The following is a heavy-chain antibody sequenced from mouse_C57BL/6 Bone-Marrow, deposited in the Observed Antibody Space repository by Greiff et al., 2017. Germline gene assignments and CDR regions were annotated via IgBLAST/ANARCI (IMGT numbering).Heavy chain of an antibody. CDR1: GYTFTDYE. D-gene: IGHD1-1*01. CDR3: DYGTPYAMDD. V-gene: IGHV1-15*01. J-gene: IGHJ4*01. CDR2: IDPETGGT. Sequence: VQLQQSGAELVRPGASVTLSCKASGYTFTDYEMHWVKQTPVHGLEWIGAIDPETGGTAYNQKFKGKAILTADKSSSTAYMELRSLTSEDSAVYYCDYGTPYAMDDGGQGTSVTVSS.